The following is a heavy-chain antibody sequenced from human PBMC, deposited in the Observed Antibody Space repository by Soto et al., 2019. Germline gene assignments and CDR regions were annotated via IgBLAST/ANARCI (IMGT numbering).Heavy chain of an antibody. J-gene: IGHJ6*03. D-gene: IGHD6-13*01. V-gene: IGHV1-18*01. CDR3: ARGEDSSSWYYYYYMDV. CDR2: ISAYNGNT. Sequence: GASVKVSCKASGYTFTSYGISWVRQAPGQGLEWMGWISAYNGNTNYAQKLQGRVTMTTDTSTSTAYMELRSLRSDDTAVYYCARGEDSSSWYYYYYMDVWGKGTTVTVSS. CDR1: GYTFTSYG.